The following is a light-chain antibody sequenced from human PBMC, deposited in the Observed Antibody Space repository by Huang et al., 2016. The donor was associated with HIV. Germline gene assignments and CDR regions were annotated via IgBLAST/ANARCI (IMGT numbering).Light chain of an antibody. CDR1: QSFSNN. Sequence: EIVMTQSPATLSVSPGERATLSCWASQSFSNNLAWYQQKPGQAPRILIYGESTRATGNPARLSGSGSGTEFTLTISSLQSEDFAVYYCQKYNNWPGTFGQGTKVEIK. J-gene: IGKJ1*01. V-gene: IGKV3-15*01. CDR3: QKYNNWPGT. CDR2: GES.